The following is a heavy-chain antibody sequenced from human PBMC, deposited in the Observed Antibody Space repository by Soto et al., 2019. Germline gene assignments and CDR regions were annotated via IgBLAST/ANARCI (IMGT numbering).Heavy chain of an antibody. CDR2: INHSGST. Sequence: QVQLQQWGAGLLKPSETLSLTCAVYGGSFSGYDWSWIRQPPGKGLEWIGEINHSGSTNYNPSLKSRVTISVGTSKNQFSLKLSSVTAVDTAVYYCARGLGKDWGQGTLVTVSS. J-gene: IGHJ4*02. CDR3: ARGLGKD. V-gene: IGHV4-34*01. CDR1: GGSFSGYD.